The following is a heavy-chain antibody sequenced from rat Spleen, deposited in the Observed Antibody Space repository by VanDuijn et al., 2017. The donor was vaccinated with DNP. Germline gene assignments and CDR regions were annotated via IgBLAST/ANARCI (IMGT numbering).Heavy chain of an antibody. CDR3: ASRPPPTRGPFDY. J-gene: IGHJ2*01. CDR1: GFTFSNYG. Sequence: EVQLMESGGGLVQPGRSLKLSCVVSGFTFSNYGMHWIRQAPAKGLEWVASISTGGGNTYYRDSVKGRFTISRDNAKSTLYLQMDSLRSEDTATYYCASRPPPTRGPFDYWGPGVMVTVSS. V-gene: IGHV5-19*01. CDR2: ISTGGGNT. D-gene: IGHD1-4*01.